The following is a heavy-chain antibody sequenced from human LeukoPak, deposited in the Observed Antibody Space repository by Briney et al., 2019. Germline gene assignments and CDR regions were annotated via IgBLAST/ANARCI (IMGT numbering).Heavy chain of an antibody. V-gene: IGHV3-74*01. J-gene: IGHJ4*02. D-gene: IGHD2-15*01. CDR2: ISGDGSRT. Sequence: GGSLRLSCAASGFTFSSYWMHWVRQAPGNGLVWVSHISGDGSRTSYADSVEGRFTISRDNAKNTLYLQMNSLRDEDTAVYYCARDRGYCIDCWGQGTLVTVSS. CDR3: ARDRGYCIDC. CDR1: GFTFSSYW.